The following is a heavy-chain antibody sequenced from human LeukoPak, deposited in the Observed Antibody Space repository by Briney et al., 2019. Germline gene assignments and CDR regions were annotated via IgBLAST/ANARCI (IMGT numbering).Heavy chain of an antibody. CDR3: ARDGGPDAFDI. Sequence: GASVKVSCKASGGTFSSYAISWVRQAPGQGLEWMGGIIPIFGTANYAQKFQGRVTITADESTSTAYMELSSLRSEDTAAYYCARDGGPDAFDIWGQGTMVTVSS. CDR2: IIPIFGTA. CDR1: GGTFSSYA. V-gene: IGHV1-69*13. D-gene: IGHD3-16*01. J-gene: IGHJ3*02.